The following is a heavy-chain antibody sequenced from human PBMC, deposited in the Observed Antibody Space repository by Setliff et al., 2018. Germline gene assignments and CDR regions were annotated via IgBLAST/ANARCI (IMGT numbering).Heavy chain of an antibody. J-gene: IGHJ4*01. CDR1: GFTFSTFW. Sequence: GSLRLSCAASGFTFSTFWMSWVRQAPGKGLEWVANIKQDGSETYYVDSVKGRFTISRDNPNNSLYLQMNNLRAEDTAVYYCARGGYSYGYWGHGTLVTAPQ. D-gene: IGHD5-18*01. V-gene: IGHV3-7*04. CDR3: ARGGYSYGY. CDR2: IKQDGSET.